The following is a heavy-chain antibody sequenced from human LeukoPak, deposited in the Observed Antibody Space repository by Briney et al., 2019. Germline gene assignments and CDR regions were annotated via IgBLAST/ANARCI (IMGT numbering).Heavy chain of an antibody. CDR3: ARGRTYYYDSSGYPWDY. CDR2: INWNGGST. V-gene: IGHV3-20*04. D-gene: IGHD3-22*01. Sequence: PGWSLRLSCAASGFTFDDYGMSWVRQAPGKGLEWVSGINWNGGSTGYADSVKGRFTISRDNAKNSLYLQMNSLRAEDTALYYCARGRTYYYDSSGYPWDYWGQGTLVTVSS. CDR1: GFTFDDYG. J-gene: IGHJ4*02.